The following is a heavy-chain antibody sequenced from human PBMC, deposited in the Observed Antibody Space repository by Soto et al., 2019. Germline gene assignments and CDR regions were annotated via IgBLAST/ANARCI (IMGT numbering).Heavy chain of an antibody. J-gene: IGHJ4*02. Sequence: GGSLRLSCAASGLFFSSYAMNWVRQAPGKGLEWVSAISGSGGSTFYADSVKGRFTISRDNSKNTLYLQMNSLRDEDTAVYYCAKTQDPQSFYYFDYWGQGTLVTVSS. CDR2: ISGSGGST. CDR3: AKTQDPQSFYYFDY. V-gene: IGHV3-23*01. D-gene: IGHD3-10*01. CDR1: GLFFSSYA.